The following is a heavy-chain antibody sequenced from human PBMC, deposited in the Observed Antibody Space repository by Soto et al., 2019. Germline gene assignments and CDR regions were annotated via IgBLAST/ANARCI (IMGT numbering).Heavy chain of an antibody. V-gene: IGHV1-69*13. J-gene: IGHJ4*02. CDR2: IIPIFGTA. D-gene: IGHD3-22*01. CDR1: GGTFSSYA. Sequence: ASVKVSCKASGGTFSSYAISWVRQAPGQGLDWMGGIIPIFGTANYAQKFQGRVTITADESTSTAYMELSSLRSEDTAVYYCARILSGGYDSSGYYSEYYFDYWGQGTLVTVS. CDR3: ARILSGGYDSSGYYSEYYFDY.